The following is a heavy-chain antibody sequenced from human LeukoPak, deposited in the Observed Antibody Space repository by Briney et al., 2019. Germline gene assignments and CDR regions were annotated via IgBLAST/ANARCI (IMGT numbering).Heavy chain of an antibody. Sequence: PGGSLRLSCAASGFTFSSYGMHWVRQAPGKGLEWVAFIRFDGSNKCYADSVKGRFTISRDNSKNTLYLQMNSLRPEDTAVYYCAKPESPYSNYAGGWYYFDYWGQGTLVTVSS. CDR3: AKPESPYSNYAGGWYYFDY. J-gene: IGHJ4*02. V-gene: IGHV3-30*02. D-gene: IGHD4-11*01. CDR1: GFTFSSYG. CDR2: IRFDGSNK.